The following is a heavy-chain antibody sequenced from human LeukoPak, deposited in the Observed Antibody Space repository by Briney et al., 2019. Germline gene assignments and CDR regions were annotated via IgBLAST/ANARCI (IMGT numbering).Heavy chain of an antibody. J-gene: IGHJ4*02. V-gene: IGHV3-64*01. Sequence: GGSLSLSCAASGFTFSSFAMHWVRQAPGKGLEYVSAISSNGVSTYYANSVKGRFTISRDNSKNTLYLQMGSLRAEDMAVYYRSTLVDGYYYYWGQGTLVTVSS. CDR1: GFTFSSFA. CDR3: STLVDGYYYY. D-gene: IGHD3-3*01. CDR2: ISSNGVST.